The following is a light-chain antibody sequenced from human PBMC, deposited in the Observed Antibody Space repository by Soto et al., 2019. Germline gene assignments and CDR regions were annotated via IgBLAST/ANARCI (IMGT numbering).Light chain of an antibody. Sequence: EIVMTQSPATLSVSPGERATLSCRASQSVNNNLAWYQQKPGQAPRLLIYGASARATGIPARFSGSGSGTEFTLTISSLQSEDFAVYYCQQYNNWPLTFGGGTTVEI. CDR2: GAS. CDR3: QQYNNWPLT. J-gene: IGKJ4*01. CDR1: QSVNNN. V-gene: IGKV3-15*01.